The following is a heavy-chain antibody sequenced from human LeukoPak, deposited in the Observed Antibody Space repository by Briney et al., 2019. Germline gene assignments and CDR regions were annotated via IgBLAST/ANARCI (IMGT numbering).Heavy chain of an antibody. CDR1: GFTFSRYW. J-gene: IGHJ4*02. V-gene: IGHV3-74*01. Sequence: GGSLRLSCAASGFTFSRYWMYWVRQAPGKGLVWVSRINADGSDTNYADSVRGRFTNSRDNAKSMFYLQMNSLRAEDTAVYYCARSDRAFDYWGQGTLVTVSS. CDR3: ARSDRAFDY. D-gene: IGHD1-14*01. CDR2: INADGSDT.